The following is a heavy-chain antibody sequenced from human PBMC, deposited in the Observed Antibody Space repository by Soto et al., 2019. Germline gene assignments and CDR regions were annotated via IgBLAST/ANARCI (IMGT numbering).Heavy chain of an antibody. CDR3: ARSGSYSWLPY. V-gene: IGHV3-23*01. D-gene: IGHD1-26*01. Sequence: GGSLRLSCAASGFTFSIYALSWVRHAPGKGLEWVSSVSPSGDSYYADSVKGRFTISRDNSKNTVYLQMNSLKAEDSALYYCARSGSYSWLPYWGQGTLVTVSS. CDR1: GFTFSIYA. CDR2: VSPSGDS. J-gene: IGHJ4*02.